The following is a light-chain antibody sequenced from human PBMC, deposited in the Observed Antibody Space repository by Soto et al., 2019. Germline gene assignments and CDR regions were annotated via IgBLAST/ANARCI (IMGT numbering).Light chain of an antibody. V-gene: IGKV1-5*03. J-gene: IGKJ1*01. CDR2: GTS. CDR1: QSISIW. CDR3: QHYNDHSWT. Sequence: DIHMTQSPSTLSASVGDRVTITCRASQSISIWLAWYQQKPGRAPNLLIYGTSSLESGVPSRFSGSGSGTEFTLTISSLQPDDFATYYRQHYNDHSWTFGQGTKVEIK.